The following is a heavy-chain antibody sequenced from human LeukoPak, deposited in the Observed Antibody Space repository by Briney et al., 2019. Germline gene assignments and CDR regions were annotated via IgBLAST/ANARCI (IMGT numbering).Heavy chain of an antibody. V-gene: IGHV1-3*01. CDR1: GYTFTSYA. J-gene: IGHJ4*02. D-gene: IGHD4-17*01. CDR3: ARPSNYGDWYYFDY. Sequence: ASVKVSCKASGYTFTSYAMHWVRQAPGQRLEWMGWINAGNGNTKYSQKFQGRVTITRDTSASTAYMELSSLRSEDTAVYYCARPSNYGDWYYFDYWGQGTQVTVSS. CDR2: INAGNGNT.